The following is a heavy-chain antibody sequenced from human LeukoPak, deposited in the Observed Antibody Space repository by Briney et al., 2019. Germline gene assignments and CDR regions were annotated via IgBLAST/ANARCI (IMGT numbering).Heavy chain of an antibody. CDR1: GWSFSGHY. Sequence: SETLSLTCAVYGWSFSGHYWTYIRQPPGKGLEWIGESTHSGSTNYNPSLKSRVTISVDPSKNQFSLKLTSVTAADTAVYYCARGRTGAAALDFWGPGTLVTVSS. CDR3: ARGRTGAAALDF. J-gene: IGHJ4*02. V-gene: IGHV4-34*01. CDR2: STHSGST. D-gene: IGHD2-2*01.